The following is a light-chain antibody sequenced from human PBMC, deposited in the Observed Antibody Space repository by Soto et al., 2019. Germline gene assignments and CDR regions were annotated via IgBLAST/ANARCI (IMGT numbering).Light chain of an antibody. J-gene: IGKJ1*01. CDR3: QQCDNSPRT. Sequence: EIVLTQSPGTLSLSPGERATLSCRASQSISSSYLAWYQQKPGQAPRLLIYGASSRATGIPDRFSGSGSGTDSTLTINRLEPEDFAVYYCQQCDNSPRTFGPGTKVDIK. V-gene: IGKV3-20*01. CDR1: QSISSSY. CDR2: GAS.